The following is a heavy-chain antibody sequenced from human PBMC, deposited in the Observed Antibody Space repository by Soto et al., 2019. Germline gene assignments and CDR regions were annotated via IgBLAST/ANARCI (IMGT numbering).Heavy chain of an antibody. V-gene: IGHV3-23*01. D-gene: IGHD6-19*01. Sequence: GGSLRLSCAASGFTFSSYAMSWVRQAPGKGLEWVSAISGSGGSTYYADSVKGRFTISRDNSKNTLYLQMNSLRAEDTAVYYCATQMYSSGWYDYWGQGTLVTVSS. CDR3: ATQMYSSGWYDY. CDR2: ISGSGGST. J-gene: IGHJ4*02. CDR1: GFTFSSYA.